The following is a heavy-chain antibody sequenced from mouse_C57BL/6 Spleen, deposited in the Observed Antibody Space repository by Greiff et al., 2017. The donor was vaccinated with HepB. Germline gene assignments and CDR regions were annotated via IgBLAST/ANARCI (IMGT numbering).Heavy chain of an antibody. Sequence: EVQLVESGGDLVKPGGSLKLSCAASGFTFSSYGMSWVRQTPDKRLEWVATISSGGSYTYYPDSVKGRFTISRDNAKNTLYLKMSSLKSDDTAMYYCARSYCYGGRVWFAYWGQGTLVTVSA. D-gene: IGHD2-12*01. CDR2: ISSGGSYT. J-gene: IGHJ3*01. CDR3: ARSYCYGGRVWFAY. CDR1: GFTFSSYG. V-gene: IGHV5-6*01.